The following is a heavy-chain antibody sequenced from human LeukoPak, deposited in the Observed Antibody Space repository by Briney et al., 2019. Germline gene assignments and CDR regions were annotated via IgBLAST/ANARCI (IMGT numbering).Heavy chain of an antibody. D-gene: IGHD5-12*01. CDR2: IYYSGST. J-gene: IGHJ5*02. V-gene: IGHV4-39*07. Sequence: SETLSLTCTVSGGSISSSSYYWGWIRQPPGKGLEWIGSIYYSGSTYYNPSLKSRVTISVDTSKNQFSLKLSSVTAADTAVYYCARSPGSGYYNWFDPWGQGTLVTVSS. CDR1: GGSISSSSYY. CDR3: ARSPGSGYYNWFDP.